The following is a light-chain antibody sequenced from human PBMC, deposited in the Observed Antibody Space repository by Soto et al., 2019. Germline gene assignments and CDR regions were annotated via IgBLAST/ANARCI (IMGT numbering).Light chain of an antibody. Sequence: QLVLTQSPSASASLGASVKLTCTLSSGHSSYAIAWHQQQPEKGPRYLMKLNSDGSHSKGDGIPDRFSGSSSGAERYLTISSLQSEDEDDYYCQTWGTGTHVVFGGGTKLTVL. CDR2: LNSDGSH. J-gene: IGLJ2*01. CDR3: QTWGTGTHVV. CDR1: SGHSSYA. V-gene: IGLV4-69*01.